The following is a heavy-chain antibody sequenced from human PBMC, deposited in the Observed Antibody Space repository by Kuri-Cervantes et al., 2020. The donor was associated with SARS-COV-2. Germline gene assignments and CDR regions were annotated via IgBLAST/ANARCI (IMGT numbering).Heavy chain of an antibody. D-gene: IGHD2-2*01. V-gene: IGHV3-30*03. CDR2: ISYDGSNK. CDR3: ARGRDIYASSWFEY. J-gene: IGHJ5*01. Sequence: GESLKISCAASGFTFSSYGMHWVRQAPGKGLEWVAVISYDGSNKYYADSVKGRFTTFRDNSNNRLYLQMSSLRAEDTAVYYCARGRDIYASSWFEYWGQGVLVTVSS. CDR1: GFTFSSYG.